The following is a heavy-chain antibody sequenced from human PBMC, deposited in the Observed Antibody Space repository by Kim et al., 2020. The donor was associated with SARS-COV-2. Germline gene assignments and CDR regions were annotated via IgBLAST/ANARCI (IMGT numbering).Heavy chain of an antibody. Sequence: SETLSLTCTASGGSISSSGHYWAWIRQPPGRGLEWIGSVYSSGNTYDNPSLKSRVTISLDTSKNQFSLKLTSVTAADTAVYYCAKHGRGYNFDYWGQGTLVTVSS. CDR1: GGSISSSGHY. J-gene: IGHJ4*02. CDR2: VYSSGNT. CDR3: AKHGRGYNFDY. D-gene: IGHD5-12*01. V-gene: IGHV4-39*01.